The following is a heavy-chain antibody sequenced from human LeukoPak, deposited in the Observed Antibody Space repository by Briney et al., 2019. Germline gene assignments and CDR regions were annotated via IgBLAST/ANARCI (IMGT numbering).Heavy chain of an antibody. D-gene: IGHD1-26*01. CDR3: AEWELQDY. J-gene: IGHJ4*02. CDR1: GFTFSSYS. V-gene: IGHV3-21*01. Sequence: PGGSLRLSCAASGFTFSSYSMNWVRQAPGKGLEWVSSISSSRSYIYYADSVKGRFTISRDNAKNSLYLQMNSLRAEDTAVYYCAEWELQDYWGQGTLVTVSS. CDR2: ISSSRSYI.